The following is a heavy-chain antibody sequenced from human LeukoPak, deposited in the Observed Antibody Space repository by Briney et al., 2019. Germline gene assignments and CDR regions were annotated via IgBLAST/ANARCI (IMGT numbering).Heavy chain of an antibody. Sequence: GRSLRLSCAASGFTFDDYAMHWVRQAPGKGLEWFSGISWNSGSIGYADSVKGRFTISRDNAKNSLYLQMNSLRAEDTALYYCAKGMYSSSWIFDYWGQGTLVTVSS. J-gene: IGHJ4*02. CDR1: GFTFDDYA. V-gene: IGHV3-9*01. CDR3: AKGMYSSSWIFDY. CDR2: ISWNSGSI. D-gene: IGHD6-13*01.